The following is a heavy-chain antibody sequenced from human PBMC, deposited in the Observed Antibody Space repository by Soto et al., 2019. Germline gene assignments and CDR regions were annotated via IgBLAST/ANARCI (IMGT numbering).Heavy chain of an antibody. CDR2: INPTGGST. CDR1: GYSFSNYS. CDR3: VRDGVQLWPRYYFDY. D-gene: IGHD1-1*01. J-gene: IGHJ4*02. V-gene: IGHV1-46*01. Sequence: VQLVQSGAEVKKPGASVQVSCKTSGYSFSNYSMHWVRQVPGQGLEWMGKINPTGGSTSLAQKFKDAVTLTRDTSTNTVYMELSSLTSEDTAVYYCVRDGVQLWPRYYFDYWGQGTLVTVSS.